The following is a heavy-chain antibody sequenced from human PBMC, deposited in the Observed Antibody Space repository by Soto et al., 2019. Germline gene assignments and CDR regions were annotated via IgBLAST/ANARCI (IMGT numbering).Heavy chain of an antibody. CDR2: ISSSSSTI. CDR3: ARDRFRYCSGGSCPYYFDY. D-gene: IGHD2-15*01. J-gene: IGHJ4*02. V-gene: IGHV3-48*01. CDR1: GFTFSSYS. Sequence: GSLRLSCAASGFTFSSYSMNWVRQAPGKGLEWVSYISSSSSTIYYADSVKGRFTISRDNAKNSLYLQMNSLRAEDTAVYYCARDRFRYCSGGSCPYYFDYWGQGTLVTVSS.